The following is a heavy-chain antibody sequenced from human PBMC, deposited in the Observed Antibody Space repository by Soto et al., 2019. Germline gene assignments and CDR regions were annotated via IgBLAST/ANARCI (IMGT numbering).Heavy chain of an antibody. J-gene: IGHJ5*02. CDR3: ARGGAVVVPGAVDRHNWFDP. Sequence: QVQLVQSGAEVKKPGSSVKVSCEASGGTFSSYSFSWVRQAPGQGLEWMGRVIPILGMANYAKKVQGRVTITADKSTSTVYMEMSILRSEDTAVYYCARGGAVVVPGAVDRHNWFDPWGQGTLVTVSS. CDR2: VIPILGMA. D-gene: IGHD2-2*01. CDR1: GGTFSSYS. V-gene: IGHV1-69*02.